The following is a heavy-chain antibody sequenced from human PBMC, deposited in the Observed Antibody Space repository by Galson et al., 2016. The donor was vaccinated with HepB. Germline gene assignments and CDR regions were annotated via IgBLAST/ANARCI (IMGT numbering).Heavy chain of an antibody. CDR3: AVDLMSTGSPFYVFDI. D-gene: IGHD1-1*01. CDR1: GFNFRTSA. J-gene: IGHJ3*02. Sequence: SVKVSCKASGFNFRTSAVQWVRQARGQRPEWIGWIVGSGNTNYAQKFQARVTISRDMSTSTAYMELRSLRSEDTAIYYCAVDLMSTGSPFYVFDIWGQGTMVTVSS. V-gene: IGHV1-58*01. CDR2: IVGSGNT.